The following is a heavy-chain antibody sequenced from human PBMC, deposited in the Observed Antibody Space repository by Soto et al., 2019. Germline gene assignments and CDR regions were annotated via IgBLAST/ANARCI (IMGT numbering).Heavy chain of an antibody. J-gene: IGHJ6*02. CDR3: ARSLLDEYSSSWRSAYYGMDV. CDR1: GFTFSAYY. V-gene: IGHV1-2*02. Sequence: QVQLVQSGAEVKKPGASVQVSCKASGFTFSAYYIYWVRQAPGQVLEWIGWINPNSGGTNNAQKFQGRVTMTRDTSTSTVYMELSALIPDDTAVYYCARSLLDEYSSSWRSAYYGMDVWGQGTTVTVSS. CDR2: INPNSGGT. D-gene: IGHD6-13*01.